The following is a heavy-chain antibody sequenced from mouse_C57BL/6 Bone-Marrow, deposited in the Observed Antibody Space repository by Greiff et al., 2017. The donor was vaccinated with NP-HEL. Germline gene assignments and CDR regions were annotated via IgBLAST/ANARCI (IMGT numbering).Heavy chain of an antibody. D-gene: IGHD1-1*01. V-gene: IGHV1-18*01. CDR2: INPNNGGT. J-gene: IGHJ4*01. CDR3: ARYTTVVPYAMDY. CDR1: GYTFTDYN. Sequence: VQLQQSGPELVKPGASVKIPCKASGYTFTDYNMDWVKQSHGKSLEWIGDINPNNGGTIYNQKFKGKATLTVDKSSSTAYMELRSLTSEDTAVYYCARYTTVVPYAMDYWGQGTSVTVSS.